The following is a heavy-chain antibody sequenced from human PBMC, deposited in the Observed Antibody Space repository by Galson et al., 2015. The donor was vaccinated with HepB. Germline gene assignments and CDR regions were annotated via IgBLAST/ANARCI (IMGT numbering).Heavy chain of an antibody. V-gene: IGHV5-51*01. CDR3: ARSSDLCGGDCPVRGVTAFDI. J-gene: IGHJ3*02. CDR1: GYSFTSYW. D-gene: IGHD2-21*02. CDR2: IYPGDSDT. Sequence: QSGAEVKKPGESLRISCKGSGYSFTSYWIGWVRQMPGKGLEWMGIIYPGDSDTRYSPSFQGQVTISADKSISTAYLQWSSLKASDTAMYYCARSSDLCGGDCPVRGVTAFDIWGQGTMVTVSS.